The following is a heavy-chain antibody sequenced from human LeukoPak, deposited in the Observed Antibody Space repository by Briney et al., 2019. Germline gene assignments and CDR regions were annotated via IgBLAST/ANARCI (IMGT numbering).Heavy chain of an antibody. CDR1: GFIFNNYD. J-gene: IGHJ4*02. V-gene: IGHV3-30*18. D-gene: IGHD3-10*01. Sequence: GGSLRLSCAVSGFIFNNYDMHWVRQAPGKGLEWVAVISSDGSNKYYADSVKGRSTVSRDNSKNTLYVQMNSLRAEDTAVYYCAKALCTSMVLGVIMPGGVDYWGQGTLVTVSS. CDR3: AKALCTSMVLGVIMPGGVDY. CDR2: ISSDGSNK.